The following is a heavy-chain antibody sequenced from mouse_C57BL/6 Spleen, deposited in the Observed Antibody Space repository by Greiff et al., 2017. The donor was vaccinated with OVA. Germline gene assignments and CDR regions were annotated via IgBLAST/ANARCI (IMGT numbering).Heavy chain of an antibody. CDR2: IGPGSGST. D-gene: IGHD2-4*01. J-gene: IGHJ2*01. CDR3: ARGRGTYYDYDGNFDY. Sequence: QVQLQQSGAELVKPGASVKISCKASGYTFTDYYINWVKQRPGQGLEWIGKIGPGSGSTYYNEKFKGKATLTADKSAITAYMQLSSLTSEDSAVYFGARGRGTYYDYDGNFDYWGQGTTLTVSS. V-gene: IGHV1-77*01. CDR1: GYTFTDYY.